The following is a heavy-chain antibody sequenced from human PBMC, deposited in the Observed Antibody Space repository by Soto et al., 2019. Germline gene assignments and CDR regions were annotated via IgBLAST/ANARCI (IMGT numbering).Heavy chain of an antibody. J-gene: IGHJ4*02. CDR3: AREEIPSHYYDSSGYPFDY. V-gene: IGHV1-18*01. D-gene: IGHD3-22*01. CDR2: ISAYNGNT. CDR1: GYTFTSYG. Sequence: QVQLVQSGAEVKKPGASVKVSCKASGYTFTSYGISWVRQAPGQGLEWMGWISAYNGNTNYAQKLQGRVTMTTDTTTSTAYMELRSLRSDDTAVYYCAREEIPSHYYDSSGYPFDYWGQGTLVTVSS.